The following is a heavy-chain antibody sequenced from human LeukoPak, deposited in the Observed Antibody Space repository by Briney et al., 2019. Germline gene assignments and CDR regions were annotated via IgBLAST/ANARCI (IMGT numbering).Heavy chain of an antibody. D-gene: IGHD4-17*01. CDR2: VSPSGAT. J-gene: IGHJ4*02. CDR3: AKDSGAYGPDY. Sequence: ASVKVSCKASGYTFTSYYMHWVRQAPGQGLEWMGQVSPSGATTYAQKFRGRDIMTRDTSTSTLNMELSDLTSEDTAVYHCAKDSGAYGPDYWGQGTLLTVSS. CDR1: GYTFTSYY. V-gene: IGHV1-46*01.